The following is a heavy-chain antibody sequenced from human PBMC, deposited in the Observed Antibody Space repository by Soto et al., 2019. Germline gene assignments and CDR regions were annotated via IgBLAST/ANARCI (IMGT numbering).Heavy chain of an antibody. CDR2: IIPIFGTA. J-gene: IGHJ5*02. D-gene: IGHD3-3*01. CDR1: GGTFSSYA. Sequence: QVQLVQSGAEVKKPGSSVKVSCKASGGTFSSYAISWVRQAPGQGLEWMGGIIPIFGTANYAQKFQGRVRITGDESTSTGYMELSSLRSEDTAVYYCAKYFWRKLAPSGWFDPWGQGTLVTVSS. CDR3: AKYFWRKLAPSGWFDP. V-gene: IGHV1-69*01.